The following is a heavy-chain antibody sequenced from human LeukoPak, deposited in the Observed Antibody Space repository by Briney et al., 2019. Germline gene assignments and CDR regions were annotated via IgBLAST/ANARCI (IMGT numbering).Heavy chain of an antibody. V-gene: IGHV3-74*01. J-gene: IGHJ4*02. Sequence: GGSLRLSCAASGFTFSSYWMHWVRQAPGKGLVWVSRINSDGSSTSYADSVKGRFTIPRDNAKNTLYPQMNSLRAEDTAVYYCASGASCSGGSCYSLPLDYWGQGTLVTVSS. D-gene: IGHD2-15*01. CDR3: ASGASCSGGSCYSLPLDY. CDR2: INSDGSST. CDR1: GFTFSSYW.